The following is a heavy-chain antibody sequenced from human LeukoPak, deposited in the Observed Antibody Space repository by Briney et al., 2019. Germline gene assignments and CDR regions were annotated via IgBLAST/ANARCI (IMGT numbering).Heavy chain of an antibody. V-gene: IGHV1-18*01. CDR3: ARDEGGNSPFDY. CDR1: GYTFTSYA. CDR2: ISAYNGNT. J-gene: IGHJ4*02. Sequence: GASVKVSCKASGYTFTSYAMHWVRQAPGQRLEWMGWISAYNGNTNYAQKLQGRVTMTTDTSTSTAYMELRSLRSDDTAVYYCARDEGGNSPFDYWGQGTLVTVSS. D-gene: IGHD4-23*01.